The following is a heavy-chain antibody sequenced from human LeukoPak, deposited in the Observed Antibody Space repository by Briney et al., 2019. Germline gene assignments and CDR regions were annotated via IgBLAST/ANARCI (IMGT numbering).Heavy chain of an antibody. CDR2: IYYSGST. CDR1: GGSISSYY. CDR3: ARSEGIAAKGAFDY. J-gene: IGHJ4*02. D-gene: IGHD6-13*01. Sequence: SETLSLTRTVSGGSISSYYWSWIRQPPGKGLEWIGYIYYSGSTNYNPSLKSRVTISVDTSKNQFSLKLSSVTAADTAVYYCARSEGIAAKGAFDYWGQGTLVTVSS. V-gene: IGHV4-59*01.